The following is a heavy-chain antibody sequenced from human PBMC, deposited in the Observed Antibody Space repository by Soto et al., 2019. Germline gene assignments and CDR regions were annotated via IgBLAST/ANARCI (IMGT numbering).Heavy chain of an antibody. Sequence: QVQLQESGPGLVKPSQTLSLTCPVSGGSISSGGYYWSWIRQHPGKGLEWIGYIYYSGSTYYNPSLKSRVTISVDTSKNQFSLKLSSVTAADTAVYYCARGEYTRDILTTFDPWGQGTLVTVSS. J-gene: IGHJ5*02. CDR3: ARGEYTRDILTTFDP. V-gene: IGHV4-31*03. CDR1: GGSISSGGYY. D-gene: IGHD3-9*01. CDR2: IYYSGST.